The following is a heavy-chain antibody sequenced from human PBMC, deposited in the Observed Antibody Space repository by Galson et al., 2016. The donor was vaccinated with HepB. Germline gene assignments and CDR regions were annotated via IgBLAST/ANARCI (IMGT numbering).Heavy chain of an antibody. D-gene: IGHD4-23*01. Sequence: SLRLSCAVSGFSFSTYAMSWVRQAPGKGLVWVSTIGGSGDNTYYADSVKGRFTISRDNSMNTLYLQMNSLRAEDTAVYYCAKDLERYGGNSAAYYYYGMDVWGQGTTVTVSS. CDR1: GFSFSTYA. J-gene: IGHJ6*02. CDR2: IGGSGDNT. V-gene: IGHV3-23*01. CDR3: AKDLERYGGNSAAYYYYGMDV.